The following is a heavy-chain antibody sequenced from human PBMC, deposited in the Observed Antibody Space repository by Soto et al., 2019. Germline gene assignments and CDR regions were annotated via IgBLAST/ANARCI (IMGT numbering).Heavy chain of an antibody. CDR3: ARGEPRFMEWLLLSEYFDP. V-gene: IGHV4-34*01. J-gene: IGHJ5*02. CDR2: INHSGST. D-gene: IGHD3-3*01. Sequence: SETLSLTCAVYGGSFRSYYLSWIRQPPGKGLEWIGVINHSGSTSYDPSLKSRVTISIDTSKNQVSLTLSSVTATDTAVYYCARGEPRFMEWLLLSEYFDPWGQGTLVTVSS. CDR1: GGSFRSYY.